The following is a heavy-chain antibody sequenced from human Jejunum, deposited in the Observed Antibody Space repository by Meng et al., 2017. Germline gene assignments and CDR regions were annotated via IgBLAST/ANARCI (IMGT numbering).Heavy chain of an antibody. J-gene: IGHJ3*01. CDR3: ARGGHYAFEL. CDR1: GDSFSSNSGA. CDR2: TYYRSKWNN. Sequence: SETLSLTCAISGDSFSSNSGAWNWIRQSPSRGLEWLGRTYYRSKWNNEYAVSVRSRITVNPDTSKNQFSLQLNSVTPEDTAMYFCARGGHYAFELWGQGTMVTVSS. V-gene: IGHV6-1*01.